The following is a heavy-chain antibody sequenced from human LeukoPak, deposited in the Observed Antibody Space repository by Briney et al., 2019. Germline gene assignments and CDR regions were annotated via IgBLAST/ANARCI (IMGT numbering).Heavy chain of an antibody. CDR2: IKQDGSEK. CDR1: GFTFRTYW. V-gene: IGHV3-7*01. J-gene: IGHJ4*02. D-gene: IGHD3-3*01. Sequence: AGGSLRLSCIVSGFTFRTYWMSWVRQAPGKGLGWVANIKQDGSEKYYVDSVKGRFTISRDNAKNSLYLQMNSLRAEDTAVYYCARVPYDFWSGYLYYFDYWGQGTLVTVSS. CDR3: ARVPYDFWSGYLYYFDY.